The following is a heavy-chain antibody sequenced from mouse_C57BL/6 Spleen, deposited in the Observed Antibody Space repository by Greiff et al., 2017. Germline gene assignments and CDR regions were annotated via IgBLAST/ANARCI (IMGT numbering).Heavy chain of an antibody. V-gene: IGHV1-39*01. CDR3: ALTGTGPSFDY. J-gene: IGHJ2*01. D-gene: IGHD4-1*01. Sequence: VQLQQSGPELVKPGASVKISCKASGYSFTDYNMNWVKQSTGKSLEWIGVINPSYGTTSYNQKFKGKATMTVDKSSSTAYMQLNSLTSEDSAVYYCALTGTGPSFDYWGQGTTLTVSS. CDR2: INPSYGTT. CDR1: GYSFTDYN.